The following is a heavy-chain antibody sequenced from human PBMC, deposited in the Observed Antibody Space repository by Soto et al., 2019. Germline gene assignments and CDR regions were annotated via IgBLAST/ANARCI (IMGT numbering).Heavy chain of an antibody. CDR2: IRGSSGST. Sequence: EVQLLESGGGLIQPGGSLILSCAASGFTFSTFDMTWVRQPPGKGPEWVSLIRGSSGSTYYADSVKGRFTISKDNSKNTLYLQMNSLRAEDTAVYFCVKGAWLDYWGQGNMVTVSS. CDR3: VKGAWLDY. V-gene: IGHV3-23*01. CDR1: GFTFSTFD. J-gene: IGHJ4*02.